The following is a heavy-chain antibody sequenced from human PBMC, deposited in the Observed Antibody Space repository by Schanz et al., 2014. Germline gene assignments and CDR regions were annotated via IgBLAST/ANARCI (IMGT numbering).Heavy chain of an antibody. CDR1: GFNFNNFA. CDR2: ISGSGGST. Sequence: EVQLLESGGGLVQPGGSLRLSCAASGFNFNNFAMTRVRQAPGKGLEWVIVISGSGGSTYYADSVRGRFTMSRDNSKNTMHLQKSSLRGEDTAVYYWARVDSSGYFFDKWGQGPRVTVSS. D-gene: IGHD3-22*01. CDR3: ARVDSSGYFFDK. J-gene: IGHJ4*02. V-gene: IGHV3-23*01.